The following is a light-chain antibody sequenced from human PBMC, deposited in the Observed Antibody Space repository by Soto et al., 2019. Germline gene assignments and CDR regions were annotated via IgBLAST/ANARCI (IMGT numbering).Light chain of an antibody. CDR3: QQYSNWPPIT. CDR2: GAS. V-gene: IGKV3-15*01. Sequence: EIVMTQSPATLSVSPGERATLSCRTSQSVSSNLAWYQQKPGQAPRLLIYGASTSATGIPPRFSGSGSGTEFTLTISSLQSEDFAVYYCQQYSNWPPITFGQGTRLEIK. CDR1: QSVSSN. J-gene: IGKJ5*01.